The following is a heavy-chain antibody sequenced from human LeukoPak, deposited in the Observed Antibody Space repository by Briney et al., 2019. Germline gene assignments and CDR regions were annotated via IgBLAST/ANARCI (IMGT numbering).Heavy chain of an antibody. CDR3: ASNRYSSGWYYFDY. Sequence: PGGSLRLSCAASGFTFSSYAMSWVRQAPGKGLEWVSAISGSGGSTYYADSVKGRFTISRDNSKNTLYLQMNSLRAEDTALYHCASNRYSSGWYYFDYWGQGTLVTVSS. J-gene: IGHJ4*02. CDR2: ISGSGGST. D-gene: IGHD6-19*01. CDR1: GFTFSSYA. V-gene: IGHV3-23*01.